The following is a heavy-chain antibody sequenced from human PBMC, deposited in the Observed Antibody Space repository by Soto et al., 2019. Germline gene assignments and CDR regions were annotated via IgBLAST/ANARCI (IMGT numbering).Heavy chain of an antibody. J-gene: IGHJ5*02. Sequence: QVQLQESGPGLVKPSQTLSLTCTVSGGSISSGGYYWSWIRQHPGKGLEWIGYIYYSGSTYYNPSLKSRVTISVDTSKNQFSLKLSSVTAADTAVYYCAREGHCSGGSCYLYDWFDPWGQGTLVTVSS. CDR3: AREGHCSGGSCYLYDWFDP. V-gene: IGHV4-31*03. CDR1: GGSISSGGYY. CDR2: IYYSGST. D-gene: IGHD2-15*01.